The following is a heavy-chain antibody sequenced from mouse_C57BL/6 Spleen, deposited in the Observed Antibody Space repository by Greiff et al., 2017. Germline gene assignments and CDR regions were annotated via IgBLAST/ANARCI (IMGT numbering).Heavy chain of an antibody. CDR3: VRGINYDYYGTLYAMDY. J-gene: IGHJ4*01. CDR2: IRSKSSNYAT. V-gene: IGHV10-3*01. CDR1: GFTFNTYA. Sequence: EVQLQESGGGLVQPKGSLKLSCAASGFTFNTYAMHWVRQAPGKGLEWVARIRSKSSNYATYYADSVKDRFTISRDDSQSMLYLQMNNLKTEDTAMYYCVRGINYDYYGTLYAMDYWGQGTSVTVSS. D-gene: IGHD1-1*01.